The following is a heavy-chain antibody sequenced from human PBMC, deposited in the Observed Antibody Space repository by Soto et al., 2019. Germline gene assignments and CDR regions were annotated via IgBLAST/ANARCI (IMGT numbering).Heavy chain of an antibody. CDR1: GFSLSTSGMG. V-gene: IGHV2-5*02. CDR2: IYWDEDK. J-gene: IGHJ4*02. CDR3: APRPYASSSSAEYFDF. Sequence: QITLKESGPTLVKPTQTLTLTCSFSGFSLSTSGMGVGWIRQPPGKALEWLALIYWDEDKRYRPSLKSRLSITEDTSKNQVVLTMTNMDPVDTGTYYGAPRPYASSSSAEYFDFWGQGTLVTVSS. D-gene: IGHD6-6*01.